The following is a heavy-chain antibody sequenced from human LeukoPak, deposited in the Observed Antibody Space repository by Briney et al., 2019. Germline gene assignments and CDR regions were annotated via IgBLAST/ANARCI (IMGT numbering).Heavy chain of an antibody. CDR1: GFTFSSYE. CDR2: ITSSASTAV. D-gene: IGHD6-19*01. CDR3: ARRISGWYSGYMDV. V-gene: IGHV3-48*03. Sequence: GGSLRLSCVVSGFTFSSYEMNWVRQAPGKGLEWVSYITSSASTAVYYVNSVKGRFTISRDNAKNSLYLQMSSLRAEDTAVYYCARRISGWYSGYMDVWGKGTTVTVSS. J-gene: IGHJ6*03.